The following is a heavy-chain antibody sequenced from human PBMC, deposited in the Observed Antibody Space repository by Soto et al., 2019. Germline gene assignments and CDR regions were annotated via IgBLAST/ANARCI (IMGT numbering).Heavy chain of an antibody. CDR2: ISAYNGNT. V-gene: IGHV1-18*01. D-gene: IGHD6-6*01. Sequence: ASVKVSCKASGGTFSSYTISWVRQAPGQGLEWMGWISAYNGNTNYAQKPQGRVTMTTDTSTSTAYMELRSLRSDDTAVYYCARDYSSSLDYWGQGTLVTVSS. CDR1: GGTFSSYT. CDR3: ARDYSSSLDY. J-gene: IGHJ4*02.